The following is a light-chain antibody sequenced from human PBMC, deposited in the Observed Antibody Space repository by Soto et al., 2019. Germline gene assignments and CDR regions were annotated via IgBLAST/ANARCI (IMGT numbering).Light chain of an antibody. Sequence: QSVLTQPASVSGSPGQSITISCTGTSTDVGANNYVSWYQQHPGRAPKVMIYDVTNRPSGVSNRFSGSKSGNMASLTISGLQAEDEADYYCSSYTSSSTVVFGGGTKLTVL. CDR2: DVT. CDR3: SSYTSSSTVV. CDR1: STDVGANNY. V-gene: IGLV2-14*03. J-gene: IGLJ2*01.